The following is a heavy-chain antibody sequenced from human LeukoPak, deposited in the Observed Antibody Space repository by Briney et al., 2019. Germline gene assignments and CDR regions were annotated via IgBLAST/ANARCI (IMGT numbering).Heavy chain of an antibody. Sequence: PSETLSLTCAVSGYSISSGYYWGWIRQPPGKGLEWVGSIYHSGSTYYNPSLKSRVTISVDTSKNQFSLKLSSVTAADTAVYYCASDGSGWYLGGPFDYWGQGTLVTVSS. J-gene: IGHJ4*02. CDR1: GYSISSGYY. V-gene: IGHV4-38-2*01. CDR2: IYHSGST. D-gene: IGHD6-19*01. CDR3: ASDGSGWYLGGPFDY.